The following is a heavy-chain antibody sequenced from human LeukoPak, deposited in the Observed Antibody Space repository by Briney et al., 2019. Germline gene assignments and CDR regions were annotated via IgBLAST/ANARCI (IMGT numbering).Heavy chain of an antibody. Sequence: PSETLSLTCAVYGGSFSGYYWSWIRQPPGKGLEWIGEINHSGSTNYNPSPKSRVTISVDTSKNQFSLKLSSVTAADTAVYYCARRPIVAKTPYYYYGMDVWGQGTTVTVSS. D-gene: IGHD5-12*01. CDR1: GGSFSGYY. CDR2: INHSGST. J-gene: IGHJ6*02. CDR3: ARRPIVAKTPYYYYGMDV. V-gene: IGHV4-34*01.